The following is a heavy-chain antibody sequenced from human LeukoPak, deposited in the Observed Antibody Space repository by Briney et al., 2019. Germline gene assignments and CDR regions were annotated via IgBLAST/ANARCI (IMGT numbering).Heavy chain of an antibody. V-gene: IGHV3-74*01. D-gene: IGHD7-27*01. CDR1: GFSFRDCW. CDR3: VRALGDA. J-gene: IGHJ5*02. CDR2: INIEGTII. Sequence: GGSLRLSCVASGFSFRDCWMHWVRQVPGEGLVWVARINIEGTIISYADSVKGRFTISKDDAKNTLYLQMNNLRAEDTAIYYCVRALGDAWGQGTLVTVSS.